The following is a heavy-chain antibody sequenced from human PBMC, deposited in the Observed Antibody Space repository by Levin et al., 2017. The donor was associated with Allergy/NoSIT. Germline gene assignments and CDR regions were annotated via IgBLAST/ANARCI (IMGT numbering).Heavy chain of an antibody. J-gene: IGHJ4*02. CDR2: IYYSGST. Sequence: LRLSCTVSGGSINSGAYYWSWIRQHPGTALEWIGYIYYSGSTFYNPSLKSRLTMSVDASKNQFSLKLTSVTAADTAVYYCARGVHDYGDYGYWGQGILVTVSS. CDR3: ARGVHDYGDYGY. CDR1: GGSINSGAYY. V-gene: IGHV4-31*03. D-gene: IGHD4-17*01.